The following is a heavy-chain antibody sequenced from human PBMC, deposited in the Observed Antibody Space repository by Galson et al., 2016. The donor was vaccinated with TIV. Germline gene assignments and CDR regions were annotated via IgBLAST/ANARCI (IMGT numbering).Heavy chain of an antibody. J-gene: IGHJ4*02. CDR1: GYTLSHYY. D-gene: IGHD2-15*01. CDR3: ATFSGARGPIDY. V-gene: IGHV1-46*01. Sequence: SVKVSCKASGYTLSHYYMHWVRQAPGQGLEWVGVIDPLGGGTTYAPQFQGRVIMTRDTSTSTVYMELTSLKSDDTAIFYCATFSGARGPIDYWGQGTLVAVSS. CDR2: IDPLGGGT.